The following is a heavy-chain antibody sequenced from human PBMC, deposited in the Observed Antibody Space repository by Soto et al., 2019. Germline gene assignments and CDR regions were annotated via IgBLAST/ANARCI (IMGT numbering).Heavy chain of an antibody. Sequence: TLSLTCAVYGGSFSGYYWSWIRQPPGKGLEWIGYIYYSGSTNYNPSLKSRVAISVDTSKNQFSLKLSSVTAADTAVYYCAISNWNARRGAWFDPWGQGTLVTVS. J-gene: IGHJ5*02. CDR1: GGSFSGYY. V-gene: IGHV4-59*01. D-gene: IGHD1-20*01. CDR2: IYYSGST. CDR3: AISNWNARRGAWFDP.